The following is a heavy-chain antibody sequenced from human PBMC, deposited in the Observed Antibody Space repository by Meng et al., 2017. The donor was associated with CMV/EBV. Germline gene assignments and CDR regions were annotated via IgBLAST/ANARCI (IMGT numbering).Heavy chain of an antibody. D-gene: IGHD3-10*01. CDR2: INPNSGGT. CDR3: ASDRHMVRGVIGRREGMDV. V-gene: IGHV1-2*02. Sequence: GESLKISCAASGFTFSSYGMHWVRQAPGKGLEWVGWINPNSGGTNYAQKFQGRVTMTRDTSISTAYMELSRLRSDDTAVYYCASDRHMVRGVIGRREGMDVWGQGTTVTVSS. CDR1: GFTFSSYG. J-gene: IGHJ6*02.